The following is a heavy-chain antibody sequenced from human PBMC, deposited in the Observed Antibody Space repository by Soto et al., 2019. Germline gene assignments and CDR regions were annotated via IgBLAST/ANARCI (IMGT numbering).Heavy chain of an antibody. CDR2: ISGSGGST. CDR3: AKDRSGYDILTGSNPYFDY. D-gene: IGHD3-9*01. J-gene: IGHJ4*02. V-gene: IGHV3-23*01. CDR1: GFTFSSYA. Sequence: GGSLRLSCAASGFTFSSYAMSWVRQAPGKGLEWVSAISGSGGSTYYADSVKGRFTISSDNSKHTLYLQMNSLRAEDTAVYYCAKDRSGYDILTGSNPYFDYWGQGTLVTVSS.